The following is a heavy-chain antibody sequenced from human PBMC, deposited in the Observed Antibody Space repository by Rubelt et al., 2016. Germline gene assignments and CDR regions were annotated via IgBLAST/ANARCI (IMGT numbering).Heavy chain of an antibody. Sequence: QVQLQESGPGLVKPSETLSLTCTVSGYSINNGYYWGWIRQPPGKGLEWIASFFHDGSTKYNPSLKSRVTISKDGASHQFSLNLSSVTAADTAVYYCARPTGASSASGSFLVWGQGTLVTVSS. J-gene: IGHJ4*02. CDR1: GYSINNGYY. V-gene: IGHV4-38-2*02. CDR2: FFHDGST. CDR3: ARPTGASSASGSFLV. D-gene: IGHD3-10*01.